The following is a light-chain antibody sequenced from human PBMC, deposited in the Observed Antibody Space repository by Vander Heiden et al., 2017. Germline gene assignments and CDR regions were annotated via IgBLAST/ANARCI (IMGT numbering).Light chain of an antibody. CDR3: QQSYNNARRT. CDR1: QSITTY. CDR2: AAS. V-gene: IGKV1-39*01. J-gene: IGKJ1*01. Sequence: DIQMTQSPSSLSASVGNRVTITCRTSQSITTYLNWYQQKPGKATNLLIYAASTLQNGVPSRFSGSGTGTDLNLTISGRLLEDFETYYCQQSYNNARRTFGQGTKVEFK.